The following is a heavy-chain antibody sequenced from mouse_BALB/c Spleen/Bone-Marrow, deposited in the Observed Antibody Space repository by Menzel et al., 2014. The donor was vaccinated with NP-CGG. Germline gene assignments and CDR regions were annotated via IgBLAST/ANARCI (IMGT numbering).Heavy chain of an antibody. Sequence: DVMLVESGPDLVKPSQSLSLTCTVAGYSITSGYGWHWIRQFPENKLEWMGYIHYSGSTNYNPSLQSRISITRDTSKNQFFLQLNSVTTEDTATYYCVRETTVVADFDYWGKGTTLTVSS. D-gene: IGHD1-1*01. CDR1: GYSITSGYG. J-gene: IGHJ2*01. V-gene: IGHV3-1*02. CDR2: IHYSGST. CDR3: VRETTVVADFDY.